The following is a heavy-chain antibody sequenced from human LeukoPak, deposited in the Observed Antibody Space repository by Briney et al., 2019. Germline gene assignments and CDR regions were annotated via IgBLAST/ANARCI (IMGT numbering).Heavy chain of an antibody. D-gene: IGHD3-10*01. V-gene: IGHV1-46*01. CDR2: INPSGGST. CDR3: ARDSGGARGDYFDY. J-gene: IGHJ4*02. CDR1: GYTFTSYY. Sequence: ASVKVSCTASGYTFTSYYMHWVRQAPGQGLEWMGIINPSGGSTSYAQKFQGRVTITADESTSTAYMELSSLRSEDTAVYYCARDSGGARGDYFDYWGQGTLVTVSS.